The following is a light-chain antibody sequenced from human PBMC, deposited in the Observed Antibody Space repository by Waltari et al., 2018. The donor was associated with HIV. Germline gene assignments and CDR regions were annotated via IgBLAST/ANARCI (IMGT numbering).Light chain of an antibody. CDR3: HSRDSSGFHVV. CDR2: GRN. V-gene: IGLV3-19*01. CDR1: SLSSYY. J-gene: IGLJ2*01. Sequence: SSDLTPDPSVSVALGQTVRITCQGDSLSSYYASWYQHKPGPSPVVVFFGRNNRPSGIPDRFSGSSSGNTASLTITGAQAEDEADYYCHSRDSSGFHVVFGGGTKVTVL.